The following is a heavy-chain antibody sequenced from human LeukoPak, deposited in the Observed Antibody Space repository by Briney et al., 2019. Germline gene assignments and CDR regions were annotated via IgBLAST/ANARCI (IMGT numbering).Heavy chain of an antibody. V-gene: IGHV3-30-3*01. CDR1: GFIFSTYT. CDR3: ARDGSSNYYYYYYGMDV. D-gene: IGHD4-11*01. Sequence: GGSLRLSCAPSGFIFSTYTMTWVRQAPGRGLEGGAVISYDGSNKYYADSVKGRFTISRDNSKNTLYLQMNSLRAEDTAVYYCARDGSSNYYYYYYGMDVWGQGTTVTVSS. J-gene: IGHJ6*02. CDR2: ISYDGSNK.